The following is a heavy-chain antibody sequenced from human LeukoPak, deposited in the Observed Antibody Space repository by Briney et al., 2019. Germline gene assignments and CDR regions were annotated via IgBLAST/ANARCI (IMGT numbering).Heavy chain of an antibody. Sequence: ASVTVSCKASGYIFSNFFSSYGIRWVRQAPGQGLEWMVWISPYNGNTKSAQKFQGRVTMTTDTPSSTAYMELRSLRSDDTAVYYCASGYYSDGSGYSPADYWGQGTLVTVSS. D-gene: IGHD3-22*01. CDR1: GYIFSNFFSSYG. CDR2: ISPYNGNT. J-gene: IGHJ4*02. CDR3: ASGYYSDGSGYSPADY. V-gene: IGHV1-18*01.